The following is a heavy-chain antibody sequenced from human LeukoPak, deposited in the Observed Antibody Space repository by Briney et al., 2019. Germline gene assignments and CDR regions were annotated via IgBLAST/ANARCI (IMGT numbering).Heavy chain of an antibody. Sequence: SVKVSCKASGGTFSSYAISWVRQAPGQGLEWMGGIIPIFGTANYAQKFQGRVTITTDESTSTAYMELSSLRSEDTAVYYCARETGEYCGGDCYSGAFDIWGQGTMVTVSS. CDR3: ARETGEYCGGDCYSGAFDI. V-gene: IGHV1-69*05. J-gene: IGHJ3*02. CDR1: GGTFSSYA. CDR2: IIPIFGTA. D-gene: IGHD2-21*02.